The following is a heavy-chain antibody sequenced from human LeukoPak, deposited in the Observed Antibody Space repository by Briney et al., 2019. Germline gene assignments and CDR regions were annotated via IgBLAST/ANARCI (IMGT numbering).Heavy chain of an antibody. V-gene: IGHV4-59*01. D-gene: IGHD1-26*01. CDR2: LYNSGST. Sequence: PSETLSLTCTVSGGSISNYYWIWMRRPPGKGLEWIGSLYNSGSTNYNPSLKSRLTISVDMSKNQVSLQLSSVTAADTAVYYCARGVTSPLDAFDIWGQGTMVTVSS. CDR3: ARGVTSPLDAFDI. CDR1: GGSISNYY. J-gene: IGHJ3*02.